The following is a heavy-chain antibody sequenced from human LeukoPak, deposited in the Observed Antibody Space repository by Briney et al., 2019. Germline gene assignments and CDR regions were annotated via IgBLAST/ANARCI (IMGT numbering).Heavy chain of an antibody. CDR2: VRYGGST. CDR1: GGSMSSNTHS. J-gene: IGHJ3*02. D-gene: IGHD6-13*01. V-gene: IGHV4-39*02. CDR3: ARVSDSSWFSIHDAFDI. Sequence: SETLSLSCTVSGGSMSSNTHSWAWIRQPPGKGLEWIGSVRYGGSTYYNPSVNSRVSVSADTSKNHFSLNLTPVTAADTAVYYCARVSDSSWFSIHDAFDIWGQGTMVTVSS.